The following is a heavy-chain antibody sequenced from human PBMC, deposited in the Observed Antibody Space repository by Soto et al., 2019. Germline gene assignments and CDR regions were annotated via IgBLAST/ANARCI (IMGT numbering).Heavy chain of an antibody. CDR2: IIPIFGTA. Sequence: QVQLVQSGAVVKKPGSSVKVSCKASGGTFSSYAISWVRQAPGQGLEWMGGIIPIFGTANYAQKFQGRVTITAYESTSTAYMELSSLRSEDTAVYYCAIRYCSGGSCYSRPEYFQHWGQGTLVTVSS. J-gene: IGHJ1*01. CDR1: GGTFSSYA. V-gene: IGHV1-69*12. CDR3: AIRYCSGGSCYSRPEYFQH. D-gene: IGHD2-15*01.